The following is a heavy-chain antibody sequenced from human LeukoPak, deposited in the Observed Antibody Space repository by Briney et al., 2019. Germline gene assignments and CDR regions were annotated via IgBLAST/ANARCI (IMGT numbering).Heavy chain of an antibody. Sequence: ASANVSCKASGYTFTDYYIHWVRQAPGQGLEWMGWVNPRSGGTNYAQKFQGRVTMTRDTSISTAYMELSSLRSDDTAVYYCARDIGDYYGSGSYWLLWGQGTLVTVSS. CDR1: GYTFTDYY. J-gene: IGHJ4*02. CDR3: ARDIGDYYGSGSYWLL. CDR2: VNPRSGGT. V-gene: IGHV1-2*02. D-gene: IGHD3-10*01.